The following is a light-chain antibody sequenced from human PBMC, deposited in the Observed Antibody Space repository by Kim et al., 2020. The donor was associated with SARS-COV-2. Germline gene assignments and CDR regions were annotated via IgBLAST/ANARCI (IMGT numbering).Light chain of an antibody. J-gene: IGKJ4*01. Sequence: DIQMTQSPSSLSASVGDRVTITCRASQSISNYLNWYQQRPGKAPKLLIYGASSLQGGVPSTFSGSGSGTDFTLTINSLQSEDFATYYCQQSYSAPFTFGGGTKVDIK. CDR2: GAS. CDR1: QSISNY. CDR3: QQSYSAPFT. V-gene: IGKV1-39*01.